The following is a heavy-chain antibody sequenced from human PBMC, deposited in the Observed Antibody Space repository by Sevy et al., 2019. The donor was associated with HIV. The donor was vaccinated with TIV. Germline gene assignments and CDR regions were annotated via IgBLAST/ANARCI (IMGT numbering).Heavy chain of an antibody. CDR1: GGSISSGGYY. V-gene: IGHV4-31*03. J-gene: IGHJ4*02. CDR3: ARGGRGIWDY. CDR2: IYYSGST. D-gene: IGHD3-10*01. Sequence: SETLSLTCTVSGGSISSGGYYWSWIRQHPGKGLEWIGYIYYSGSTYYNPSLKSRVTISVDTSKNQFSLKLSSVTAADTAVYYCARGGRGIWDYWGQGTLVTVSS.